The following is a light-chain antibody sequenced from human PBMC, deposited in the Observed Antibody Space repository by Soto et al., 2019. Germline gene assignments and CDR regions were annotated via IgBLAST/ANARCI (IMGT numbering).Light chain of an antibody. V-gene: IGLV2-14*03. CDR3: SSYTSSSTYV. Sequence: QSVLTQPASVSGSPGQSIAISCTGTSSDVGGYNYVSWYQHHPGKAPTVMIYDVSNRPSGVSDRFSGSKSGNTASLTISGLQADDEADYYCSSYTSSSTYVFGTGTEVTVL. CDR1: SSDVGGYNY. CDR2: DVS. J-gene: IGLJ1*01.